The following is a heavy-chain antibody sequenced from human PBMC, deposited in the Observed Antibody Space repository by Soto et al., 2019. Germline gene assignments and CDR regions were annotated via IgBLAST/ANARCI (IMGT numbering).Heavy chain of an antibody. J-gene: IGHJ5*02. CDR3: ARGRRNWFDP. CDR1: GDSITDYY. V-gene: IGHV4-59*01. CDR2: IYYSWSA. Sequence: PSETLSLTCTVSGDSITDYYWSWIRQPPGKDLEWIGYIYYSWSAYYNPSLKSRVTISVDTSKNQFSLKMTSVTTADTAVYYCARGRRNWFDPWGQGTLVTVSS.